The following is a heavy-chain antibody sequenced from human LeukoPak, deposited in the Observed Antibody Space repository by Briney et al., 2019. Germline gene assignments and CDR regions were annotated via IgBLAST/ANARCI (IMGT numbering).Heavy chain of an antibody. D-gene: IGHD2-15*01. CDR1: GDSISSSNFF. Sequence: SETLSLTCTVSGDSISSSNFFWGWIRQPPGKGLEWLGTMYYSGSTYYNPSLKSRVTISVDTSKNQFSLKLSSVTAADTAVYYCGRLCRSGTCYSFEALGMGVWGQGTTVTVSS. CDR2: MYYSGST. V-gene: IGHV4-39*01. J-gene: IGHJ6*02. CDR3: GRLCRSGTCYSFEALGMGV.